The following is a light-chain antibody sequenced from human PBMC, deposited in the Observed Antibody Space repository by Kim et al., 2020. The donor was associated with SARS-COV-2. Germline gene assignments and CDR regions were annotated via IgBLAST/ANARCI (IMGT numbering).Light chain of an antibody. J-gene: IGKJ4*01. V-gene: IGKV1-39*01. Sequence: GDTVTITCRTSQTVKIYLNWYQQKPGGAPELLIYDASTLQAGVPSRCSGSGCGTDFTLTINSLQPEDFATYYCQESYITSALSFGGGTKVDIK. CDR1: QTVKIY. CDR3: QESYITSALS. CDR2: DAS.